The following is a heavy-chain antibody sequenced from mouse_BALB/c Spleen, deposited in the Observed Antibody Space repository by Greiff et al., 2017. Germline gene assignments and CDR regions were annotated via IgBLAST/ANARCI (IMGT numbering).Heavy chain of an antibody. CDR2: ISYDGSN. V-gene: IGHV3-6*02. D-gene: IGHD1-2*01. J-gene: IGHJ4*01. CDR1: GYSITSGYY. CDR3: ARGITTATRAMDY. Sequence: EVKLQESGPGLVKPSQSLSLTCSVTGYSITSGYYWNWIRQFPGNKLEWMGYISYDGSNNYNPSLKNRISITRDTSKNQFFLKLNSVTTEDTATYYCARGITTATRAMDYWGQGTSVTVSS.